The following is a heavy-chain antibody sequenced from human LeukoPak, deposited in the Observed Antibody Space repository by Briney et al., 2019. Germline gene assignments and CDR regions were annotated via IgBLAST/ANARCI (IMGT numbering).Heavy chain of an antibody. J-gene: IGHJ4*02. CDR3: ARDRGSHSRYGFDY. V-gene: IGHV4-4*07. CDR2: IYYSGDA. CDR1: GGSMNYYY. Sequence: SSETLSLTCTVSGGSMNYYYRSWIRQPAGKGLEWIGRIYYSGDAEYNPSLKSPVTMSVDTSKSQFSLNLNSVTAADTALYYCARDRGSHSRYGFDYWGQGILVTVSS. D-gene: IGHD2-2*01.